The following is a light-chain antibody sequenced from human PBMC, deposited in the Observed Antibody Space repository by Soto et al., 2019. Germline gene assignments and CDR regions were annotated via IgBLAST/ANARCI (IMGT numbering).Light chain of an antibody. V-gene: IGKV3-20*01. CDR2: GAS. Sequence: EVVLTQSPNTLSLSPGGSATLSCRASQAVSSTYLVWYQQKPGLAPRLLIYGASSRAPGISDRFSGSGSGTDVTLTISRLEPEDFAVYYCHQCGNSWWTFGEGTKVDIK. J-gene: IGKJ1*01. CDR3: HQCGNSWWT. CDR1: QAVSSTY.